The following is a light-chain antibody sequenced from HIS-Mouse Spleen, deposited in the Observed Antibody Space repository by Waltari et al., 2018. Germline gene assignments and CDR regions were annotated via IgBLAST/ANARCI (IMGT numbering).Light chain of an antibody. Sequence: SYELTQPPSVSVSPGQTARITCSGDALPQQYAYWYQQKPGQAPVLGIYKDSERPSGSPERFSGSSSGTTVTLTISGVQAEDEADYYCQSADSSGTYWVFGGGTKLTVL. CDR3: QSADSSGTYWV. V-gene: IGLV3-25*03. CDR1: ALPQQY. CDR2: KDS. J-gene: IGLJ3*02.